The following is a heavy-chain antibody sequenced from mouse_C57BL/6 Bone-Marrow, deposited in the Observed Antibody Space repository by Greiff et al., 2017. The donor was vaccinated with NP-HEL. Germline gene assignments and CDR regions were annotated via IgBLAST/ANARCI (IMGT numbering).Heavy chain of an antibody. Sequence: QVQLQQSGAELVRPGTSVKVSCKASGYAFTNYLIEWVKQRPGQGLEWIGVINPGSGGTNYNEKFKGKATLTAEKSYSTAYMQLSSLTSEDSGVSFGARSRWGFAYWGQGTLVTVSA. J-gene: IGHJ3*01. CDR1: GYAFTNYL. D-gene: IGHD2-3*01. V-gene: IGHV1-54*01. CDR3: ARSRWGFAY. CDR2: INPGSGGT.